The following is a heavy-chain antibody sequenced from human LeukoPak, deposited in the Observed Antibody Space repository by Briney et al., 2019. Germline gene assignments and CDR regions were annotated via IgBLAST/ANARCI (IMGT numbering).Heavy chain of an antibody. CDR1: GGSISSYY. CDR2: IYYSGST. V-gene: IGHV4-59*01. J-gene: IGHJ3*02. Sequence: PSETLSLTCTVPGGSISSYYWSWIRQPPGKGLEWIGYIYYSGSTNYNPSLKSRVTISVDTSMNQFSLKLSSVTAADTAVYYCARDVYGDYGSAFDIWGQGTMVTVSS. D-gene: IGHD4-17*01. CDR3: ARDVYGDYGSAFDI.